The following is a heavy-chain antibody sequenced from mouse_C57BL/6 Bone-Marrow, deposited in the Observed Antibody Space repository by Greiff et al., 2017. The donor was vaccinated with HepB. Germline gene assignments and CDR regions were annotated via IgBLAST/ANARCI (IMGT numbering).Heavy chain of an antibody. CDR1: GYAFSSSW. J-gene: IGHJ1*03. CDR2: IYPGDGDT. Sequence: VQLQQSGPELVKPGASVKISCRASGYAFSSSWMNWVKQRPGKGLEWIGRIYPGDGDTNYNGKFKGKATLTADKSSSTAYMQRSSLTSEDSAVYFCARQVSWYFDVWGTGTTVTVSS. D-gene: IGHD1-3*01. CDR3: ARQVSWYFDV. V-gene: IGHV1-82*01.